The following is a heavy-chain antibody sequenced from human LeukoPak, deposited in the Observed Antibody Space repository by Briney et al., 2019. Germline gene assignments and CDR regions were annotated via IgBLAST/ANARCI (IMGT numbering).Heavy chain of an antibody. V-gene: IGHV1-2*02. CDR1: GYTFTGYF. J-gene: IGHJ4*02. Sequence: ASVRVSCKASGYTFTGYFVHWVRQAPGQGLQCMGWINPNTGGTNYAQKFQGRVTMTRDTSISTAYMELSRLRSDDTAMYYCAGGDYGDPPLNYWGQGTLVTVSS. CDR3: AGGDYGDPPLNY. D-gene: IGHD4/OR15-4a*01. CDR2: INPNTGGT.